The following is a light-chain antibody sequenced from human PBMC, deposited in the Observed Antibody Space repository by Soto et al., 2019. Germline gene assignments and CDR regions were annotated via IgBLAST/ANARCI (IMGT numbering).Light chain of an antibody. CDR2: TAP. V-gene: IGKV3-20*01. CDR1: QSISNNY. Sequence: EIVLTQSPGTLSLSPGERATLSCRASQSISNNYLAWYQQKTGQAPRLLIYTAPTRATGVPDRFSGSGSGTDFTLTVSRLEPEDFAVYYCQQYGSFPYTFGQGTKVDIK. CDR3: QQYGSFPYT. J-gene: IGKJ2*01.